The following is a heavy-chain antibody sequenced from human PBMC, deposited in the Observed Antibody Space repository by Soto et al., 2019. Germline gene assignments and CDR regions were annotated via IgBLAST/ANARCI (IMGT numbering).Heavy chain of an antibody. CDR1: GFTVSSNY. J-gene: IGHJ4*02. Sequence: GGSLRLSCAASGFTVSSNYMTWVRQAPGKGLEWVSLIYSGGSTYYADSVKDRFTISRDNSKNTLYLQMNNLRAEDTAVYYCAKGGITLVRGSFDYWGQGALVTVSS. CDR2: IYSGGST. D-gene: IGHD3-10*01. CDR3: AKGGITLVRGSFDY. V-gene: IGHV3-66*01.